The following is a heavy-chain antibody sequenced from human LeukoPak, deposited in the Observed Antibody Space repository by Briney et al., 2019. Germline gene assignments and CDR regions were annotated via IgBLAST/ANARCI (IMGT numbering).Heavy chain of an antibody. CDR3: ARDSSPLYDSSDYQNYYYYGMDV. J-gene: IGHJ6*02. V-gene: IGHV3-21*01. CDR1: GFTFSSYS. D-gene: IGHD3-22*01. CDR2: ISSSSSYI. Sequence: GGSLRLSCAASGFTFSSYSMNWVRQAPGKGLEWVSSISSSSSYIYYADSVKGRFTISRDNAKNSLYLQMNSLRAEDTAVYYCARDSSPLYDSSDYQNYYYYGMDVWGQGTTVTVSS.